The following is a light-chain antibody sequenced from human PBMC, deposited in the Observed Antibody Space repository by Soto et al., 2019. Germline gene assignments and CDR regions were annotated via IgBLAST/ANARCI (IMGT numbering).Light chain of an antibody. Sequence: QSVMTQPPSVSAAPGQRVTISCSGSSSNIGGNSVSWYQQLPGTAPKLLIYDDDKRPSRIPDRFSGYKSGTSATLGITGFQPGDEAAYYCGSWDSSLSAYVFGTGTKLTVL. CDR2: DDD. V-gene: IGLV1-51*01. CDR1: SSNIGGNS. J-gene: IGLJ1*01. CDR3: GSWDSSLSAYV.